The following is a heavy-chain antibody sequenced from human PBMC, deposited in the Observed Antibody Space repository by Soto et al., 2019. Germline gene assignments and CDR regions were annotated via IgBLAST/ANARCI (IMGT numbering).Heavy chain of an antibody. CDR3: AKFRGHVYAEYHFDS. V-gene: IGHV3-23*01. D-gene: IGHD3-10*01. Sequence: EVQLLESGGGLVQPGGSLRLSCAASGFTFRSYAMSWVRQAPGKGLEWVSSVSGSGGTIIYADSVKGRFTISRDNSKTTVYLQMNSLRAEDTAVYYCAKFRGHVYAEYHFDSWGQGTLVTVSS. J-gene: IGHJ4*02. CDR1: GFTFRSYA. CDR2: VSGSGGTI.